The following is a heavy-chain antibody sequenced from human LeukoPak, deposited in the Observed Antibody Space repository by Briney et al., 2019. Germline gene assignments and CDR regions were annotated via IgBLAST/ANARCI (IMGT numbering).Heavy chain of an antibody. V-gene: IGHV3-21*01. CDR1: GFTVSSNY. J-gene: IGHJ4*02. Sequence: GGSLRLSCAASGFTVSSNYMNWVRQAPGKGLEWVSSISSSSSYIYYADSVKGRFTISRDNAKNSLYLQMNSLRAEDTAVYYCARDKLRAFDYWGQGTLVTVSS. CDR3: ARDKLRAFDY. CDR2: ISSSSSYI. D-gene: IGHD4-17*01.